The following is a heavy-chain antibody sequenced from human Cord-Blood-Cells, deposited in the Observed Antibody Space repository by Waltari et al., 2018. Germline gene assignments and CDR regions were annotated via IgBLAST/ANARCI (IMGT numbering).Heavy chain of an antibody. CDR2: INHSGST. Sequence: QVQLQQWGAGLLKPSETLSLTCAVYGGSFSGYYWSWIRQPPGKGLEWIGEINHSGSTNYHPSLKSRVTISVDTSKNQFSLKLSSVTAADTAVYYCARGRDYDFWSGYYIPRNDFDYLGQGTLVTVSS. CDR3: ARGRDYDFWSGYYIPRNDFDY. CDR1: GGSFSGYY. V-gene: IGHV4-34*01. D-gene: IGHD3-3*01. J-gene: IGHJ4*02.